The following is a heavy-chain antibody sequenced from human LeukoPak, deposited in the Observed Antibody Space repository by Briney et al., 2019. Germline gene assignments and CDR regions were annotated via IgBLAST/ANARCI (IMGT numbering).Heavy chain of an antibody. CDR2: INYSGNR. J-gene: IGHJ4*02. V-gene: IGHV4-39*01. CDR3: ARGCDY. CDR1: GGFISGSHYY. Sequence: SETLSLTCTVSGGFISGSHYYWAWIRQPPGKGLEWIGMINYSGNRYYNPSLWSRATISVDTSTNQFSLNLNSVTAADTAVYYCARGCDYWGQGTLVAVSS.